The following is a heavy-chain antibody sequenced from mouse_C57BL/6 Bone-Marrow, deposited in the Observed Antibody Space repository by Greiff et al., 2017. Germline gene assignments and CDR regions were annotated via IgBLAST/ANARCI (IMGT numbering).Heavy chain of an antibody. CDR1: GYAFSSSW. CDR2: IYPGDGDT. D-gene: IGHD1-2*01. J-gene: IGHJ4*01. Sequence: QVQLKQSGPELVKPGASVKISCKASGYAFSSSWMNWVKQRPGKGLEWIGRIYPGDGDTNYNGKFKGKATLTADKSSSTAYMQLSSLTSEDSAVYFCARISLSLLRRGDYWGQGTSVTVSS. V-gene: IGHV1-82*01. CDR3: ARISLSLLRRGDY.